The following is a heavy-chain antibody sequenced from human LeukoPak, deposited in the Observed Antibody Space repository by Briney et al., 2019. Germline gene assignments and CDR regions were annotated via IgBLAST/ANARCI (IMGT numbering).Heavy chain of an antibody. D-gene: IGHD3-9*01. J-gene: IGHJ4*02. Sequence: GGSLRLSCAASGFTFSSYAMSWVRQAPGKGLEWVSGISGSGGSTYYADSVRGRFTISRDNSKNTLYLQMNSLRAEDTAVYCCAKDRTLDWLPNDYWGQGTLVTVSS. CDR1: GFTFSSYA. CDR2: ISGSGGST. CDR3: AKDRTLDWLPNDY. V-gene: IGHV3-23*01.